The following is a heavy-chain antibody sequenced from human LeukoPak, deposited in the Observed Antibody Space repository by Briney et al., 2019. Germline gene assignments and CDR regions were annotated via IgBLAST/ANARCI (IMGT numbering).Heavy chain of an antibody. CDR2: IYYSGST. J-gene: IGHJ3*02. CDR1: GGSISGYY. CDR3: AGGYGVDAFDI. V-gene: IGHV4-59*08. D-gene: IGHD4-17*01. Sequence: PSETLSLTCTVSGGSISGYYWSWIRQPPGKGLEWIGYIYYSGSTNYNPSLKSRVTISVDTSKNQFSLKLSSVTAADTAVYYCAGGYGVDAFDIWGQGTMVTVSS.